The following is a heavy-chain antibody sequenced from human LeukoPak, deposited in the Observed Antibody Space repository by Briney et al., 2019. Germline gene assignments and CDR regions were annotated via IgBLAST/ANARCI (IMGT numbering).Heavy chain of an antibody. D-gene: IGHD4-11*01. V-gene: IGHV3-33*08. CDR1: GFTFSSYG. CDR2: IWYDGSNK. Sequence: GGSLRLSCAASGFTFSSYGMHWVRQAPGKGLEWVAVIWYDGSNKYYADSVKGRFTISRDNSKNTLYLQMNSLRAEDTAVYYCARDSNYAAGYYYYGMDVWGQGTTVTVSS. CDR3: ARDSNYAAGYYYYGMDV. J-gene: IGHJ6*02.